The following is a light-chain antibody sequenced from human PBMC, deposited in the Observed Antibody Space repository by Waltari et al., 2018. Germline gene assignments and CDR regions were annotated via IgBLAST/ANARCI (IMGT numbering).Light chain of an antibody. J-gene: IGLJ1*01. CDR3: SSYTTSSAPGV. V-gene: IGLV2-14*01. Sequence: QSALTQPASVSGSPGQSITISCSGTDSDVGAYDFVPWYQQHPGKAPHLIIYEVSNRPSGISNCFSASKSGNTASLTISGLQAEDEADYYCSSYTTSSAPGVFGTGTRVTVL. CDR2: EVS. CDR1: DSDVGAYDF.